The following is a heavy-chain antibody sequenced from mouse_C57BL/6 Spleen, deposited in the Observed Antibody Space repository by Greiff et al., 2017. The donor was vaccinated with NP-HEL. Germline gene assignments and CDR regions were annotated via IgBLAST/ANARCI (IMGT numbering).Heavy chain of an antibody. V-gene: IGHV14-2*01. Sequence: VQLKQSGAELMKPGASVKLSCTASGFNIKDYYMHWVKQRTEQGLEWIGRIDPEDGETKYAPKFQGKATITADTSSNTAYLQLSSLTSEDTAVYYCARDWDEDYLDYWGQGTTLTVSS. J-gene: IGHJ2*01. D-gene: IGHD4-1*01. CDR3: ARDWDEDYLDY. CDR2: IDPEDGET. CDR1: GFNIKDYY.